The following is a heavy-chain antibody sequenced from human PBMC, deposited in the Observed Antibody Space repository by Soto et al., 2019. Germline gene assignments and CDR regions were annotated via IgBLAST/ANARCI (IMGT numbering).Heavy chain of an antibody. D-gene: IGHD1-20*01. CDR1: GFTFSSYA. V-gene: IGHV3-23*01. CDR3: AKAKGITTVGNGVDV. CDR2: IAAGGANT. Sequence: EVQLLESGGGLVQPGGSLRLSCAASGFTFSSYAMSWVRQAPGKGLEWVSAIAAGGANTYYADSVKGRFTISGDNSKNTLYLQMNSLRAEDTALYYCAKAKGITTVGNGVDVWGQGTTVTVSS. J-gene: IGHJ6*02.